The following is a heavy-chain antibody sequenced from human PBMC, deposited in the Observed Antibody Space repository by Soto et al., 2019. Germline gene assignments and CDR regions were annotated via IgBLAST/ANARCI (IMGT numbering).Heavy chain of an antibody. D-gene: IGHD6-6*01. CDR1: GFTFSSYA. Sequence: GSLRLSCAASGFTFSSYAMSWVRQAPGKELEWVSVISGSDDSTYYADSVKGRFTISRDNSKNTLYLQMNSLRAEDTAVYYCANRSSPSTFDYWGKGTLVPVSS. CDR3: ANRSSPSTFDY. V-gene: IGHV3-23*01. CDR2: ISGSDDST. J-gene: IGHJ4*02.